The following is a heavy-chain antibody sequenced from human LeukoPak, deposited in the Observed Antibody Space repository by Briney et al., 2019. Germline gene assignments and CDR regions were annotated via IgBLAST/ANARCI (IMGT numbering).Heavy chain of an antibody. J-gene: IGHJ4*02. CDR3: TRRDYYDSSGYMHY. Sequence: GGSLRLSCAASGFTFSGSAMHWVRQASGKGLEWVGRIRSKANSYATAHAASVKGRFTISRDDSKNTAYLQMNSLKTEDTAVYYCTRRDYYDSSGYMHYWGQGTLVTVSS. V-gene: IGHV3-73*01. CDR1: GFTFSGSA. D-gene: IGHD3-22*01. CDR2: IRSKANSYAT.